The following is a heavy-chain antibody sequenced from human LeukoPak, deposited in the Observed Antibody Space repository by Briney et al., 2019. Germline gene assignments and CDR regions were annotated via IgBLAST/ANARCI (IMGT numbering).Heavy chain of an antibody. D-gene: IGHD5-24*01. CDR1: GFTFSTYW. Sequence: GGSLRLSCAASGFTFSTYWMHWVRQAPGKGLVWVSRINTDGSSTNYAGSVKGRFTISRDNAKNTLYLQMNSLRAEDTAVYYCVREDGNGYNRYYFDYWGQGTLVPVSS. J-gene: IGHJ4*02. CDR2: INTDGSST. CDR3: VREDGNGYNRYYFDY. V-gene: IGHV3-74*01.